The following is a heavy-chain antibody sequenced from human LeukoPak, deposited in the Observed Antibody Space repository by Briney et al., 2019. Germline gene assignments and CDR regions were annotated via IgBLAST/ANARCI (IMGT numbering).Heavy chain of an antibody. V-gene: IGHV4-30-4*01. J-gene: IGHJ3*02. Sequence: SETLSLTCTVSGGSISSGDYYWSWIRQPPGKGLEWIGYIYYSGSTYYNPSLKSRVTISVDTSKNQFSLKLSSVTAADTAVYYCARDSLQYSNRLGYPLDIWGQGTMVTVSS. CDR2: IYYSGST. D-gene: IGHD4-11*01. CDR3: ARDSLQYSNRLGYPLDI. CDR1: GGSISSGDYY.